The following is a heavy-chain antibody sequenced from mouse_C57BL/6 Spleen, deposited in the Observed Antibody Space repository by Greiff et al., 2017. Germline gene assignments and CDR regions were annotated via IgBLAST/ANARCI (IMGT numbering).Heavy chain of an antibody. CDR2: IDPETGGT. CDR3: TRSFITTVVARWYFDV. D-gene: IGHD1-1*01. Sequence: QVQLQQSGAELVRPGASVTLSCKASGYTFTDYEMHWVKQTPVHGLEWIGAIDPETGGTAYNQKFKGKAILTADKSSSTAYMELRSLTSEDSAVYYCTRSFITTVVARWYFDVWGTGTTVTVSS. V-gene: IGHV1-15*01. J-gene: IGHJ1*03. CDR1: GYTFTDYE.